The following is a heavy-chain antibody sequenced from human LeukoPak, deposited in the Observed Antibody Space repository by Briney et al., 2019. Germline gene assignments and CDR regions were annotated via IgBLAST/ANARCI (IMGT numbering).Heavy chain of an antibody. J-gene: IGHJ4*02. CDR3: AKGRQSGSGSYYFDY. CDR2: INGRGGST. CDR1: GFTFSNYA. V-gene: IGHV3-23*01. D-gene: IGHD3-10*01. Sequence: GGSLRLSCAASGFTFSNYAMSWVRQAPGKGLEWVSSINGRGGSTYYADSVKGRFTISRDNSKNTLYLQMNSLRAEDTAVYYCAKGRQSGSGSYYFDYWGQGTLVTVSS.